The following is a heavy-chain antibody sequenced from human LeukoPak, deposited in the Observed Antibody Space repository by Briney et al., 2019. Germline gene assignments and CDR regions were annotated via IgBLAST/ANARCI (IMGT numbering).Heavy chain of an antibody. Sequence: GGSLRLSCIASGFTFSSYGMHWVRQAPGKGLEWVAFISYDGSNKYYADSVKGRFTISRDNSKNTLYLQMNSLRAEDTAVYYCAKGGYKYDSSGHNYYDYWGQGTLVTVSS. D-gene: IGHD3-22*01. J-gene: IGHJ4*02. V-gene: IGHV3-30*18. CDR1: GFTFSSYG. CDR3: AKGGYKYDSSGHNYYDY. CDR2: ISYDGSNK.